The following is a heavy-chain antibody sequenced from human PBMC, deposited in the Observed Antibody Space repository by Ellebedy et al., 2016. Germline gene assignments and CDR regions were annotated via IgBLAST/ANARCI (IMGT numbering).Heavy chain of an antibody. V-gene: IGHV3-23*01. Sequence: GGSLRLSCAASGFTLSSYAMSWVRQAPGKGLEWVSAITGSIDRTYYADSVKGRFTISRDNSKNTLYLQMNSLRVEDTAVYYCAKALGYSSGWYSDDCWGQGTLVTVSS. D-gene: IGHD6-19*01. J-gene: IGHJ4*02. CDR1: GFTLSSYA. CDR2: ITGSIDRT. CDR3: AKALGYSSGWYSDDC.